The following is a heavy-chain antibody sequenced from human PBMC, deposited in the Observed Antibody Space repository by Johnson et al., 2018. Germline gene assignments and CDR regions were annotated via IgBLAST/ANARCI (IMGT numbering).Heavy chain of an antibody. CDR1: GGSISSYY. Sequence: QVQLQESGPGLVKPSETLSLTCTVSGGSISSYYWSWIRQPPGKGLEWIGYIYHSGSTNYNPSLKSRVTKSVDTSKNQFSLKLSSVTAAGTAVYYCSRVPYDFWSGYSPYYYYYMDVWGKGTTVTVSS. V-gene: IGHV4-59*01. CDR2: IYHSGST. J-gene: IGHJ6*03. CDR3: SRVPYDFWSGYSPYYYYYMDV. D-gene: IGHD3-3*01.